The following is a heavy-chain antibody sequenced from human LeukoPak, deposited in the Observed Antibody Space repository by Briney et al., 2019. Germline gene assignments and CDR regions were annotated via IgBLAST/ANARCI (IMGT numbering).Heavy chain of an antibody. J-gene: IGHJ6*03. CDR1: GFTVSSNY. Sequence: PGGSLRLSCAASGFTVSSNYMSWVRQAPGKGLEWVSVIYSGGSTYYADSVKGGFTISSDNSKNKLYLQMKSLRAADTAVYYCARVGVDTAMVEYYYYMDVWGKGTTVTISS. V-gene: IGHV3-53*01. D-gene: IGHD5-18*01. CDR2: IYSGGST. CDR3: ARVGVDTAMVEYYYYMDV.